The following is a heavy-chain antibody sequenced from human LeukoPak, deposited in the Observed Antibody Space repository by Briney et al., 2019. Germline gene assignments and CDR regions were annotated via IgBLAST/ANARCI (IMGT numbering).Heavy chain of an antibody. V-gene: IGHV1-69*04. CDR3: ARDPPTVTTYMDV. D-gene: IGHD4-17*01. J-gene: IGHJ6*03. CDR1: GGTFSSYT. CDR2: IIPIRGIA. Sequence: ASVKVSCKASGGTFSSYTISWVRQAPGQGLEWMGRIIPIRGIANYAQKFQGRVTITADKSTSTAYMELSSLRSEDTAVYYCARDPPTVTTYMDVWGKGTTVTVSS.